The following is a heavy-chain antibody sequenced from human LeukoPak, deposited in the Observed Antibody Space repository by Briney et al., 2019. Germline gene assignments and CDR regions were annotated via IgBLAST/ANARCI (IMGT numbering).Heavy chain of an antibody. J-gene: IGHJ3*02. V-gene: IGHV3-9*01. CDR2: ISWNSGSI. CDR1: GFTFDDYA. D-gene: IGHD3-10*01. CDR3: AKDSRSWFGELVGAFDI. Sequence: GGSLRLSCAASGFTFDDYAMHWVRHAPGKGLEWVSGISWNSGSIVYADSVKGRFTISRDNAKNSLYLQMNSLRAEDTALYYCAKDSRSWFGELVGAFDIWGQGTMVTVSS.